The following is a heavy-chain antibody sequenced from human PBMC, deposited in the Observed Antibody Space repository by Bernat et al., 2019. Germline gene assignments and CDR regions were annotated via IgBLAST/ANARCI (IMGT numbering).Heavy chain of an antibody. D-gene: IGHD1-7*01. CDR3: AREGGVIGKWNYPFFAY. CDR1: KYTFTSYT. Sequence: QVQLVQSGAEVKKPGASVQVSCKASKYTFTSYTIHWVRQVLGQRLEWMGWINTGNGHTQYSQKFQGRVTINRDTSASTAYMELNSLTSEATAVYCCAREGGVIGKWNYPFFAYWGQGALVIVSS. J-gene: IGHJ4*02. V-gene: IGHV1-3*04. CDR2: INTGNGHT.